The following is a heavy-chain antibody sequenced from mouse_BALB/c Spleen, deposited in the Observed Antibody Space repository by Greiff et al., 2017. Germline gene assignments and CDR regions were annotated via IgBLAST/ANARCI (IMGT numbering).Heavy chain of an antibody. V-gene: IGHV7-3*02. Sequence: EVMLVESGGGLVQPGGSLRLSCATSGFTFTDYYMSWVRQPPGKALEWLGFIRNKANGYTTEYSASVKGRFTISRDNSQSILYLQMNTLRDEDSATYYCARDTLRRSGDWFAYWGQGTLVTVSA. CDR1: GFTFTDYY. CDR3: ARDTLRRSGDWFAY. J-gene: IGHJ3*01. CDR2: IRNKANGYTT. D-gene: IGHD3-1*01.